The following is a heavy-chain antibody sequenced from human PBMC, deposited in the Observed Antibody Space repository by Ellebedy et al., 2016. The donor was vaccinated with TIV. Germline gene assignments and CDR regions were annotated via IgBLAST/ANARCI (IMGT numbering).Heavy chain of an antibody. CDR1: GFTFDNFA. D-gene: IGHD2/OR15-2a*01. CDR2: ISSSGSSI. CDR3: ARDNRDRFTGLSHNWFDP. V-gene: IGHV3-48*02. J-gene: IGHJ5*01. Sequence: GESLKISCAASGFTFDNFAMNWIRQAPGKGLEWVSYISSSGSSIFSADSVKGRFTISRDNARNSLYLQMNSLRDEDTAIYYCARDNRDRFTGLSHNWFDPWGQGTLVSVSS.